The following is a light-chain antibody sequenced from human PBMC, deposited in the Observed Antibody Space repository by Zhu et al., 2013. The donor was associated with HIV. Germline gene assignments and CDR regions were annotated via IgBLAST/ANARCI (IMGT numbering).Light chain of an antibody. J-gene: IGKJ2*01. Sequence: EIVMTQSPATLSVSPGERATLSCRASQSVSSNLAWYQQKPGQAPRLLIYGASTRATGIPARFSGSGSGAEFNLTISSLEPEDSAVYYCQQRGSRPPYTFGQGTILEIK. CDR3: QQRGSRPPYT. CDR1: QSVSSN. CDR2: GAS. V-gene: IGKV3-15*01.